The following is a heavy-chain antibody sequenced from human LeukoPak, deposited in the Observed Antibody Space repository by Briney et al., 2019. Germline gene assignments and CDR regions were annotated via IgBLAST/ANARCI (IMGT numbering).Heavy chain of an antibody. CDR3: AKDETAAAGTPHY. CDR1: GFTFSSYG. J-gene: IGHJ4*02. V-gene: IGHV3-30*02. D-gene: IGHD6-13*01. CDR2: IRYDGSNK. Sequence: PGGSLRLSCAASGFTFSSYGMHWVRQAPGKGLEWVAFIRYDGSNKYYADSVKGRFTISRDNSKNTLYLQMNSLRAEDTAVYYCAKDETAAAGTPHYWGQGTLVTVSS.